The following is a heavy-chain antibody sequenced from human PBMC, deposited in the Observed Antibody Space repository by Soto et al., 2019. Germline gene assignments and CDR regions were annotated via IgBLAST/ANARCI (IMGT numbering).Heavy chain of an antibody. V-gene: IGHV3-23*01. J-gene: IGHJ4*02. Sequence: EVQLLESGGNLVQRGGSLRLSCAASGFMFSIYDMSWVRQAPGEGLEWVSAIVGGGDWTNYADSVKGRFTISRDNSKNTLYLQMNSLRAEDTAMYYCAIRGYNSQYYFDYWGQGTLVTVSS. CDR3: AIRGYNSQYYFDY. D-gene: IGHD5-18*01. CDR1: GFMFSIYD. CDR2: IVGGGDWT.